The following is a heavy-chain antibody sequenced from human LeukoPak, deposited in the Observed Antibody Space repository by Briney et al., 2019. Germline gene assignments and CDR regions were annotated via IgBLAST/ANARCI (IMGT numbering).Heavy chain of an antibody. CDR1: GFTFSSYS. V-gene: IGHV3-21*01. J-gene: IGHJ3*02. Sequence: GGSLRLSCAASGFTFSSYSMNWVRQAPGKGLKWVSFISTSSSYIHNADSVKGRFTISRDNAENSLYLQMNSLRAEDTAVYYCARERRLLIAFDIWGQGTMVTVSS. CDR2: ISTSSSYI. D-gene: IGHD6-25*01. CDR3: ARERRLLIAFDI.